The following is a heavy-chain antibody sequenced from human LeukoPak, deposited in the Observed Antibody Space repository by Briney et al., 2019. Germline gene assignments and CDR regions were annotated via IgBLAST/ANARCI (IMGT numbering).Heavy chain of an antibody. Sequence: PGRSLRLSCAASGFTFSSYAMHWVLQAPGKGLEWVAVISYDGSNEYYADSVKGRFTISRDNSKNTLYLQMNSLRAEDTAVYYCARAGGGYYDYYFDYWGQGTLVTVSS. CDR3: ARAGGGYYDYYFDY. D-gene: IGHD3-22*01. CDR2: ISYDGSNE. V-gene: IGHV3-30-3*01. J-gene: IGHJ4*02. CDR1: GFTFSSYA.